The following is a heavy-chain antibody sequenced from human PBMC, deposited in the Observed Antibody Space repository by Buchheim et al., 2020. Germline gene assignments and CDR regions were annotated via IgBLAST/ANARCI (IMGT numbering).Heavy chain of an antibody. CDR1: GFTFSTFA. D-gene: IGHD3-16*01. CDR2: ISGSGSSS. Sequence: EVQLLESGGGLVQPGGSLRLSCAASGFTFSTFAMSWFRQSPEKGLEWVATISGSGSSSYYADSVQGRFTVSRDNSKNTLSLHMNSLRADDTARYYCSDMSLGAWWGQGTL. V-gene: IGHV3-23*01. CDR3: SDMSLGAW. J-gene: IGHJ4*02.